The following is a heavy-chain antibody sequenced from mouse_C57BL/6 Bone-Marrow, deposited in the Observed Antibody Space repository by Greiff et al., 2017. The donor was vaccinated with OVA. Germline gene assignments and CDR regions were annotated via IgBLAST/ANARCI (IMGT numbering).Heavy chain of an antibody. CDR1: GFTFSSYG. J-gene: IGHJ1*03. CDR3: AGGTGIRYFDV. CDR2: ISSGGSYT. Sequence: EVKLQESGGDLVKPGGSLKLSCAASGFTFSSYGMSWVRQTPDKRLEWVATISSGGSYTYYPDSVKGRFTIFRDNAKNTLYLQMSSLKSEDTAMYYCAGGTGIRYFDVWGTGTTVTVSS. V-gene: IGHV5-6*01. D-gene: IGHD4-1*01.